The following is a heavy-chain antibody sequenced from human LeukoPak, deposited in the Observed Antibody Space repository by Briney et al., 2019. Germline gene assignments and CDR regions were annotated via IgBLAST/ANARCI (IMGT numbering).Heavy chain of an antibody. CDR3: ARGSYQFDY. CDR1: GFTFSTFC. CDR2: IRQDGNEK. V-gene: IGHV3-7*01. D-gene: IGHD3-10*01. Sequence: GGSLRLSCAASGFTFSTFCLNWVRQAPGKGLEWVANIRQDGNEKYYVDSVKGRFTISRDNAENSLSLQMDSLRAEDTAVYYCARGSYQFDYWGQGTLVTVSS. J-gene: IGHJ4*02.